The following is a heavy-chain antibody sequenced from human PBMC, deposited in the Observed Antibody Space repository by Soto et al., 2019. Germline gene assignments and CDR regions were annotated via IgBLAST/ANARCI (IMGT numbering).Heavy chain of an antibody. D-gene: IGHD1-1*01. J-gene: IGHJ4*02. CDR1: GYTFTTYG. Sequence: QVHLVQSGAEVRKPGASVKVSCKRSGYTFTTYGITWVRQAPGQGLEWMGWISAHNDNTNYAQKVQGRGTVTRDTSTSTAYMALRNLRSDDTAVYYCARGRYGDYWGQGALVTASS. V-gene: IGHV1-18*01. CDR2: ISAHNDNT. CDR3: ARGRYGDY.